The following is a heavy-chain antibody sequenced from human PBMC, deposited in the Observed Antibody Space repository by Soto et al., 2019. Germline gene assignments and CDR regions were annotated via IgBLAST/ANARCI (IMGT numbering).Heavy chain of an antibody. CDR3: ARRGRDTAVVHADWFYYGLDS. J-gene: IGHJ6*02. CDR2: ILPLSGAA. V-gene: IGHV1-69*18. Sequence: QVQLVQSGAEVKKPGSSVRVSCKTSGDTFTTHAITWVRQAPGQGLEWMGSILPLSGAANYAQRFQGRGTVTADESTSTAYMELRTLKSADTAVYYCARRGRDTAVVHADWFYYGLDSWGQGTTLIVS. D-gene: IGHD5-18*01. CDR1: GDTFTTHA.